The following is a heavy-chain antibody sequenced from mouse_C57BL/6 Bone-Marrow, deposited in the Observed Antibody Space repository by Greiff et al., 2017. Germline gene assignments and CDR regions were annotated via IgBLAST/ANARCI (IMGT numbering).Heavy chain of an antibody. CDR1: GYTFTSYW. D-gene: IGHD1-1*01. V-gene: IGHV1-80*01. CDR2: IYPGDGDT. J-gene: IGHJ1*03. CDR3: ASPYYGSSYRYWYFDV. Sequence: QVQLQQPGTELVKPGASVKLSCKASGYTFTSYWMHWVKQRPGKGLEWIGQIYPGDGDTNYNGKFKGKATLTADKSSSTAYMQLSSLTSEDSAVYFCASPYYGSSYRYWYFDVWGTGTTVTVSS.